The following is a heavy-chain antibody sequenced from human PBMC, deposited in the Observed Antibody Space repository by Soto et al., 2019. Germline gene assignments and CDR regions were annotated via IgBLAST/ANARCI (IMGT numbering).Heavy chain of an antibody. CDR2: IIPIFGTA. V-gene: IGHV1-69*01. Sequence: QVQLVQSGAEVTKPGSSVKVSCKASGGTFSSYAISWVRQAPGQGLEWMGGIIPIFGTANYAQKFQGRVTITADESTSTAYMELSSLRSEDTAVYYCARAPLGVVVPAAIEYGMDVWGQGTTVTVSS. CDR1: GGTFSSYA. J-gene: IGHJ6*02. D-gene: IGHD2-2*02. CDR3: ARAPLGVVVPAAIEYGMDV.